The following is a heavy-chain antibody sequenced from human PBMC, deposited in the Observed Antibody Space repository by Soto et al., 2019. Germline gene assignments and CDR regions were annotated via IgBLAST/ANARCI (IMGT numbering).Heavy chain of an antibody. Sequence: LQLQESGPGLVKPSETLSLTCTVSGGSISSSSYYWGWIRQPPGKGLEWIGSIYYSGSTYYNPSLKSRVTISVDTSKNQFSLKLSSVTAADTAVYYCARRSLAAAGTVGDYWGQGTLVTVSS. V-gene: IGHV4-39*01. J-gene: IGHJ4*02. D-gene: IGHD6-13*01. CDR1: GGSISSSSYY. CDR3: ARRSLAAAGTVGDY. CDR2: IYYSGST.